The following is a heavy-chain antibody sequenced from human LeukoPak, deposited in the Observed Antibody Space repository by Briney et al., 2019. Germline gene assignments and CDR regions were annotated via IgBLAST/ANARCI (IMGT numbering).Heavy chain of an antibody. CDR2: INPNSGGT. CDR3: AISSGYSSSSIDY. CDR1: GYTFTGYY. J-gene: IGHJ4*02. V-gene: IGHV1-2*02. D-gene: IGHD6-13*01. Sequence: GASVKVSCKASGYTFTGYYMHWVRQAPGQGLEWMGWINPNSGGTNYAQKFQGRVTMTRDTSISTAYMELSRLRSDDTAVYYCAISSGYSSSSIDYWGQGTLVTVSS.